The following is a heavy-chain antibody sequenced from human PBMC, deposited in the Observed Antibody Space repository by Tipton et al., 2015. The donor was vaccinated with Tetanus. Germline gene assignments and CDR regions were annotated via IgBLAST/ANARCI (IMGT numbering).Heavy chain of an antibody. Sequence: SLRLSCAASGFTFSSYAMSWVRQAPGKGLEWVSAISGSGGSTYYADSVKGRFTISRDNSKNTLYLQMNSLRAEDTALYYCAKDMGSGSSFDAFDIWGQGTMVTVSS. CDR3: AKDMGSGSSFDAFDI. J-gene: IGHJ3*02. CDR2: ISGSGGST. D-gene: IGHD1-26*01. CDR1: GFTFSSYA. V-gene: IGHV3-23*01.